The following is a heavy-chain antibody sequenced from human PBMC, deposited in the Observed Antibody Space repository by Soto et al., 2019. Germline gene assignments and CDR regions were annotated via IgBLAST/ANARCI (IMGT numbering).Heavy chain of an antibody. J-gene: IGHJ5*02. Sequence: SETLSLTCTVSGGSISSSSYYWGWIRQPPGKGLEWIGSIYYSGSTYYNPSLKSRVTISVDTSKNQFSLKLSSVTAADTAVYYCARHTDYYGSGSYYKVVWFDPWGQGTLVTVSS. CDR2: IYYSGST. CDR1: GGSISSSSYY. V-gene: IGHV4-39*01. CDR3: ARHTDYYGSGSYYKVVWFDP. D-gene: IGHD3-10*01.